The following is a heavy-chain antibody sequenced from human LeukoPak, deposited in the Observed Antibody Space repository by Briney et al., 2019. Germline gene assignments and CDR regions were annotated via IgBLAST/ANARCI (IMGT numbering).Heavy chain of an antibody. D-gene: IGHD1-26*01. V-gene: IGHV4-38-2*02. CDR2: IYHSGTT. CDR3: AREGYSGNYRPAGGPDY. J-gene: IGHJ4*02. Sequence: SETLSLTCTVSGYSISSGYYWGWIRQPPGKGLEWIGIIYHSGTTYYNPSLKSRVTISIDTSKNQFSLNLSSVTAADTALYYCAREGYSGNYRPAGGPDYWGQGTLVTVSS. CDR1: GYSISSGYY.